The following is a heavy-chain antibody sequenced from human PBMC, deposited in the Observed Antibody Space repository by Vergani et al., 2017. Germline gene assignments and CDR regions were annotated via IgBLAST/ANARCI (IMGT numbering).Heavy chain of an antibody. CDR3: ASPRVQLWSDNFDY. V-gene: IGHV3-74*01. J-gene: IGHJ4*02. CDR1: GFTFSSYW. CDR2: INSDGSST. Sequence: EVQLVESGGGLVQPGGSLRLSCAASGFTFSSYWMHWVRQAPGKGLVWVSRINSDGSSTSYADSVKGRFTISRDNAKNSLYLQMNSLRAEDTAVYYCASPRVQLWSDNFDYWGQGTLVTVSS. D-gene: IGHD5-18*01.